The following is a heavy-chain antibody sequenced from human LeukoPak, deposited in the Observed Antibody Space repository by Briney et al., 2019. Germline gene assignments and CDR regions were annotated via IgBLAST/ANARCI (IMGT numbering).Heavy chain of an antibody. D-gene: IGHD3-9*01. CDR2: INPSGGST. CDR3: ARIGDILTGYYIPFDY. Sequence: VASVKVSCKASGYTFTSYYMHWVRQAPGQGLEWMGIINPSGGSTSYAQKFQGRVTMTRDTSTSTVYMELSSLRSEDTAVYYCARIGDILTGYYIPFDYWGQGTLVTVSS. CDR1: GYTFTSYY. V-gene: IGHV1-46*01. J-gene: IGHJ4*02.